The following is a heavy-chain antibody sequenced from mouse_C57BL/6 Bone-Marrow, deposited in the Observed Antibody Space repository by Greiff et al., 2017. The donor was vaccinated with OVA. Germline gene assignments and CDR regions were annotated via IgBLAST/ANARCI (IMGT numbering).Heavy chain of an antibody. CDR2: IDPSDSYT. V-gene: IGHV1-59*01. D-gene: IGHD2-4*01. Sequence: VQLQQPGAELVRPGTSVKLSCKASGYTFTSYWMHWVKQRPGQGLEWIGVIDPSDSYTNYNQKFKGKATLTVDTSSSTAYMQLSSLASEDSAVYYCVCDFGGFAYWGQGTLVTVSA. J-gene: IGHJ3*01. CDR1: GYTFTSYW. CDR3: VCDFGGFAY.